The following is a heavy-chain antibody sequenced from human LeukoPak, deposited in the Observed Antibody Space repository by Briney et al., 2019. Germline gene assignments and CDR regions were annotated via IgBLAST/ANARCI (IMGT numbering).Heavy chain of an antibody. CDR2: IYYSGSA. J-gene: IGHJ4*02. D-gene: IGHD3-22*01. CDR3: ARNGDYYEKSGYYYLFDF. Sequence: SETLSLTCTVSGGSINNYYWSWIRQPPGKGLEYIGYIYYSGSANYNPSLKSRVTISVDPSKNQFSLKLSSVTAAYTAVYYCARNGDYYEKSGYYYLFDFWGQGTLVTVSS. V-gene: IGHV4-59*01. CDR1: GGSINNYY.